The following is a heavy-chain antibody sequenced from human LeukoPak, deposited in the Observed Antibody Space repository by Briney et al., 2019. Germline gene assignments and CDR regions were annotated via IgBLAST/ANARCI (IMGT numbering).Heavy chain of an antibody. V-gene: IGHV4-38-2*02. J-gene: IGHJ4*02. CDR1: GFSISSGYY. D-gene: IGHD1-26*01. CDR2: ISHSGST. CDR3: AREGDVVGATIAS. Sequence: SETLSLTCTVSGFSISSGYYWGWIRQPPGKGLEWIGSISHSGSTYYSPSLKSRLTISLHTSKNQFSLKLSSVTAADTAVYYCAREGDVVGATIASWGQGTLVTVSS.